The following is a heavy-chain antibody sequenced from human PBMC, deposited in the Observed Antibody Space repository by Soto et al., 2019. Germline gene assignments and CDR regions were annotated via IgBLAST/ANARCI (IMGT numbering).Heavy chain of an antibody. V-gene: IGHV4-31*03. D-gene: IGHD3-3*01. Sequence: QVQLQESGPGLVKPSQTLSLTCTVSGGSISSGGYYWSWIRQHPGKRLESLGYIYSIGSTYYNPSLKSRVTLSIDTSKHPFSLQLSSVTAADTAVYYCARSISPWGQGTLVTVSS. CDR2: IYSIGST. J-gene: IGHJ5*02. CDR1: GGSISSGGYY. CDR3: ARSISP.